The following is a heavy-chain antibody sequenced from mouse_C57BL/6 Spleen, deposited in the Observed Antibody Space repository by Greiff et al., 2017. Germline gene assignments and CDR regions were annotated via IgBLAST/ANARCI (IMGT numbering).Heavy chain of an antibody. J-gene: IGHJ2*01. CDR2: IYPGSGST. D-gene: IGHD2-2*01. Sequence: VQLQQSGAELVKPGASVKMSCKASGYTFTSYWITWVKQRPGQGLEWIGDIYPGSGSTNYNEKFKSKATLTGDTSSSTAYMQLSSLTSEDAAVYYCARWGVTTSFDYWGQGTTLTVSS. CDR3: ARWGVTTSFDY. V-gene: IGHV1-55*01. CDR1: GYTFTSYW.